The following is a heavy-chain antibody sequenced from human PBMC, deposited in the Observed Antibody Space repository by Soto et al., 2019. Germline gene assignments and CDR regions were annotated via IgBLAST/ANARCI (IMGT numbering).Heavy chain of an antibody. CDR2: ISSSSSYI. V-gene: IGHV3-21*01. CDR3: ARAPEYSSGWFDY. D-gene: IGHD6-19*01. J-gene: IGHJ4*02. CDR1: GFTFSSYS. Sequence: GGSLSLSCAASGFTFSSYSMNWVRQAPGKGLEWVSSISSSSSYIYYADSVKGRFTISRDNAKNSLYLQMNSLRAEDTAVYYCARAPEYSSGWFDYWGQGTLVTVSS.